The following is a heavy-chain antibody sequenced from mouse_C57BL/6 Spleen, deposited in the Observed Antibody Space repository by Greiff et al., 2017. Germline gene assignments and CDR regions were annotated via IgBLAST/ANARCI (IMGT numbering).Heavy chain of an antibody. CDR2: ISSGSGTI. CDR3: AGTGYYFDF. CDR1: GFTFSDYG. D-gene: IGHD4-1*01. V-gene: IGHV5-17*01. Sequence: EVHLVESGGGLVKPGGSLKLSCAASGFTFSDYGMHWVRQAPEKGLEWVAYISSGSGTIYYADTVKGRFTISRDNAKNTLFLQMTSLRSEDTAMYYCAGTGYYFDFWGKGTTLTVSS. J-gene: IGHJ2*01.